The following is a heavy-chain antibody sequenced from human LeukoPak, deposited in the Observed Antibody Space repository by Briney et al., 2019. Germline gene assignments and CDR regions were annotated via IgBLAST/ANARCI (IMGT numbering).Heavy chain of an antibody. V-gene: IGHV1-69*13. J-gene: IGHJ4*02. Sequence: ASVKVSCKASGGTFSSYAISWVRQAPGQGLEWMGGIIPIFGTANCAQKFQGRVTITADESTSTAYMELSSLRSEDTAVYYCARGGYSYGYVDYWGQGTLVTVSS. CDR1: GGTFSSYA. CDR2: IIPIFGTA. CDR3: ARGGYSYGYVDY. D-gene: IGHD5-18*01.